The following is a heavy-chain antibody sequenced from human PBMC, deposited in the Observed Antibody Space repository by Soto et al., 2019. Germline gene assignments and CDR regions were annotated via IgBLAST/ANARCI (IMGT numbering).Heavy chain of an antibody. D-gene: IGHD3-10*01. J-gene: IGHJ5*02. CDR1: SDSTSSYY. CDR3: ARELYGSGSYSMSPNVGFDP. Sequence: SETLSLTYSVSSDSTSSYYWSWIRQPPGKGLEWIGYIYYSGSTYYNPSLKSRVTISVDTSKNQFSLKLSSVTAADTAVYHCARELYGSGSYSMSPNVGFDPWGQGTLVTVSS. V-gene: IGHV4-59*12. CDR2: IYYSGST.